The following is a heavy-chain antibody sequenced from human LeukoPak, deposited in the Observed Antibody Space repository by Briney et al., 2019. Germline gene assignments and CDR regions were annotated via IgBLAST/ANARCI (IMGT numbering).Heavy chain of an antibody. Sequence: GGSLRLSCAASGFTFNNYVVHWVRQTPGKGLEWMAVISQDGTSKNYADSVKGRFSISRGNSKNTLYLQMNNLRAEDTAVYYCAKDRGDYHDSGGFDYWGQGTLVTVSS. D-gene: IGHD3-22*01. CDR1: GFTFNNYV. CDR2: ISQDGTSK. J-gene: IGHJ4*02. V-gene: IGHV3-30-3*01. CDR3: AKDRGDYHDSGGFDY.